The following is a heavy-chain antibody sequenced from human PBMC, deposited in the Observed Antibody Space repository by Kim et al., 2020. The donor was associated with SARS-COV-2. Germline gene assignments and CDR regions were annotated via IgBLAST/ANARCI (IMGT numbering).Heavy chain of an antibody. J-gene: IGHJ4*02. CDR3: ARTYSSSWPYFDY. CDR1: GFTVSSNY. V-gene: IGHV3-66*01. CDR2: IYSDGST. D-gene: IGHD6-13*01. Sequence: GGSLRLSCAASGFTVSSNYMSWVRQAPGKGLEWVSVIYSDGSTYYADSVKGRFTISRDNSKNTLYLQMNSLRAEDTAVYYCARTYSSSWPYFDYWGQGTLVTVSS.